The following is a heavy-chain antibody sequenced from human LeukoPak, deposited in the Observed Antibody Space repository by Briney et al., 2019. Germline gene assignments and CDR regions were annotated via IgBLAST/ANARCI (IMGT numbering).Heavy chain of an antibody. CDR2: ISSSGSTI. D-gene: IGHD3-10*02. V-gene: IGHV3-48*03. Sequence: PGGSLRLSCAASGFTSSSYEMNWVRQARGKGLEWVSYISSSGSTIYYADSVKGRFTISRDNAKNSLYLQMNSLRAEDTAVYYCAELGITMIGGVWGKGTTVTISS. CDR1: GFTSSSYE. CDR3: AELGITMIGGV. J-gene: IGHJ6*04.